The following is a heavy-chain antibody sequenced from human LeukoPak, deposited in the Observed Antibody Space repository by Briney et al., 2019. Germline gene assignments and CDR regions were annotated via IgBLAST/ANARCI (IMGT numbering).Heavy chain of an antibody. CDR3: AKSYLQIGRLNGLYLNV. D-gene: IGHD3-16*02. V-gene: IGHV3-23*01. J-gene: IGHJ6*03. Sequence: GGSLSSPCAASGFSFSNYALNGVRQAPGKGLEWVSTSGTGGNTYYTDSVKGRCSISRDNSKNTLYLQMNSLRAEDTAIYYCAKSYLQIGRLNGLYLNVWGTGTLVTVSS. CDR2: SGTGGNT. CDR1: GFSFSNYA.